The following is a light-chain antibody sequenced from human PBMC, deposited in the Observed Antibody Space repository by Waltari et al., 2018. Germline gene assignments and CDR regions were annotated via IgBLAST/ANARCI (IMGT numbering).Light chain of an antibody. CDR2: DAS. Sequence: EIVLTQFPGTLSLSPGERATLSCRASQSVGRSLAWYQQKPGQAPRLLIYDASSRATGTPGRFSGSGSGTDFSLAISSLEPEDFAVYFCQHYVNLPVTFGQGTKVEI. J-gene: IGKJ1*01. V-gene: IGKV3-20*01. CDR1: QSVGRS. CDR3: QHYVNLPVT.